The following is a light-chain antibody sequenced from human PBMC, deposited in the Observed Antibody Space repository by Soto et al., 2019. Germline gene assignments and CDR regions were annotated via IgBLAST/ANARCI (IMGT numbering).Light chain of an antibody. Sequence: DIQRTQSPSTLSASVGDRVTITCRASQSISSWLAWYQQKPGKAPKLLIYKASSLESGVPSRFSGSGSGTEFTLTISSLQPDDFATYYCQQHNSYWTFGQGPKVEIK. CDR2: KAS. J-gene: IGKJ1*01. CDR1: QSISSW. CDR3: QQHNSYWT. V-gene: IGKV1-5*03.